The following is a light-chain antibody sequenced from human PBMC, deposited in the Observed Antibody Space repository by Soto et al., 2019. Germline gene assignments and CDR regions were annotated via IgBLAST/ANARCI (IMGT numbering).Light chain of an antibody. CDR2: GAS. CDR3: QQCAISTWT. J-gene: IGKJ1*01. CDR1: QSVSSNF. Sequence: EIVLTQSPGTLSLSPGERATLSCRASQSVSSNFLAWYQQKPGQAPRLLIYGASSRATGITDRFSGSVSGTDFALTISRLEPEDSAVYYGQQCAISTWTFGQGTKVEIK. V-gene: IGKV3-20*01.